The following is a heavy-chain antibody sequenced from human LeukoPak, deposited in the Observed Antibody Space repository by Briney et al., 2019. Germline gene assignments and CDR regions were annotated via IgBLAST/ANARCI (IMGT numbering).Heavy chain of an antibody. V-gene: IGHV3-48*04. D-gene: IGHD3-10*02. CDR2: ISSSGSTI. Sequence: GGSLRLSCAASGFTFSSYSMNWVRQAPGKGLEWVSYISSSGSTIYYADSVKGRFTISRDNAKNSLYLQMNSLRAEDTAVYYCAELGITMIGGVWGKGTTVSISS. CDR1: GFTFSSYS. CDR3: AELGITMIGGV. J-gene: IGHJ6*04.